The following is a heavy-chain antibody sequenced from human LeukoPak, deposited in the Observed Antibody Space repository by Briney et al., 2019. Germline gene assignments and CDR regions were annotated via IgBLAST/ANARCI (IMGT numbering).Heavy chain of an antibody. D-gene: IGHD5-12*01. CDR3: AKDLSPQDIVATILDY. V-gene: IGHV3-30*02. J-gene: IGHJ4*02. CDR1: GFTFSSYG. CDR2: IRYDGSNK. Sequence: GGSLRLSCAASGFTFSSYGMHWVRQAPGKGLEWVAFIRYDGSNKYYADSVKGRFTISRDNSKNTLYLQMNSLRAEDTAVYYCAKDLSPQDIVATILDYWGQGTLVTVSS.